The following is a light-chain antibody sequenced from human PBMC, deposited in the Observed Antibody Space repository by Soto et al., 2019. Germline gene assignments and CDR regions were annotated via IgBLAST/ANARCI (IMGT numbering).Light chain of an antibody. Sequence: QSALTQPPSASGSPGQSVTISCAGTSSDVGGYNYVSWYQQYPGKVPKLMIYEVSERPSGVPDRFSGSKSGNTAFLTVSGLQAEDGADYYCSSYTTSSSYVFGAGTKVTVL. CDR1: SSDVGGYNY. CDR2: EVS. V-gene: IGLV2-8*01. CDR3: SSYTTSSSYV. J-gene: IGLJ1*01.